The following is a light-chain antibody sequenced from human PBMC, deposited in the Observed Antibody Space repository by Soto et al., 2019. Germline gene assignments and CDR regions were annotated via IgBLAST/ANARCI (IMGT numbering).Light chain of an antibody. Sequence: QSALTQPASVSGSPGQSITISCTGTSSDVGGYNDVSWYQQHPGKAPKLMIYDVSNRPSGVSNRFSGYKSGNTASLTISGLQAEDEADYYCSSYTSSSTLVFGGGTKLTVL. V-gene: IGLV2-14*01. CDR2: DVS. CDR1: SSDVGGYND. CDR3: SSYTSSSTLV. J-gene: IGLJ2*01.